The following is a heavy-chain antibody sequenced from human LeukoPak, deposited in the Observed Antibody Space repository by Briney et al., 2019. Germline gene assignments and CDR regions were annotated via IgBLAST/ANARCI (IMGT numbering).Heavy chain of an antibody. V-gene: IGHV4-59*01. D-gene: IGHD3-16*01. CDR3: AIGGGYYLNWFDP. CDR2: IYYSGST. J-gene: IGHJ5*02. CDR1: GGSISSYY. Sequence: SETLSLTCTVSGGSISSYYWSWIRQPPGKGLEWIGYIYYSGSTNYNPSLKSRVTISVDTSKNQFSLKLSSVTAADTAVYYCAIGGGYYLNWFDPWGQGTLVTVSS.